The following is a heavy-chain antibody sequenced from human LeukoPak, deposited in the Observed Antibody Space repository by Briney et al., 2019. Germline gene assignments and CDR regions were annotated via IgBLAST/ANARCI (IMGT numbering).Heavy chain of an antibody. CDR3: LLGYCSSTSCQHDAFDI. CDR1: GFTFSSYW. J-gene: IGHJ3*02. D-gene: IGHD2-2*01. CDR2: INSDGSST. V-gene: IGHV3-74*01. Sequence: GGSLRLSCEASGFTFSSYWMHWVRQAPGKGLVWVSRINSDGSSTSYADSVKGRFTISRDNAKNTLYLQMNSLRAEDTAVYYCLLGYCSSTSCQHDAFDIWGQGTMVTVSS.